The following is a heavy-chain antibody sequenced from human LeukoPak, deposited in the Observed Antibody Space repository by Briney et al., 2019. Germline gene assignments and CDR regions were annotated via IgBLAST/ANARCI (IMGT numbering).Heavy chain of an antibody. V-gene: IGHV1-2*02. CDR1: GYTFSGFY. CDR3: ARDGRLRNSYDNFYI. D-gene: IGHD2/OR15-2a*01. CDR2: INPKNGDT. J-gene: IGHJ4*02. Sequence: GASVKVSCKASGYTFSGFYINWVRQAPGQGLEWMGWINPKNGDTHYAQDFLGRVTMTRDTSISTAYMELSRLTSDDTAVYYCARDGRLRNSYDNFYIWGQGTLVTVSS.